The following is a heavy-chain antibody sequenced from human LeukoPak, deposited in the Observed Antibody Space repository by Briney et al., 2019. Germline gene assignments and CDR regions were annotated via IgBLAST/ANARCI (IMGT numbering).Heavy chain of an antibody. D-gene: IGHD2-21*02. CDR2: IYYSGST. J-gene: IGHJ3*02. CDR1: GGSISSYY. CDR3: ARCGGDCYSDAFDI. V-gene: IGHV4-59*08. Sequence: SETLSLTCTVSGGSISSYYRSWIRQPPGKGLEWIGYIYYSGSTNYNPSLKSRVTISVDTSKNQFSLKLSSEPAADTAVYYCARCGGDCYSDAFDIWGQGTMVTVSS.